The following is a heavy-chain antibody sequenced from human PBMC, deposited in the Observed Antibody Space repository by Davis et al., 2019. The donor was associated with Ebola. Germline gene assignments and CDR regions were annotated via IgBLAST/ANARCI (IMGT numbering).Heavy chain of an antibody. CDR1: GGTFSSYA. V-gene: IGHV1-69*13. CDR3: ARDGRELQSRSIDY. Sequence: SVKVSCKASGGTFSSYAISWVRQAPGQGLEWMGGIIPIFGIANYAQKFQGRVTITADESTSTAYMELSSLRSEDTAVYYCARDGRELQSRSIDYWGQGTLVTVSS. D-gene: IGHD1-26*01. J-gene: IGHJ4*02. CDR2: IIPIFGIA.